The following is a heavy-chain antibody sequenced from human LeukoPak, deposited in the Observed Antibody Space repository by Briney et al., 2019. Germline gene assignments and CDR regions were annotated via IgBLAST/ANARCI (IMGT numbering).Heavy chain of an antibody. Sequence: SETLSLTCAVYGGSLSDYWSWIRQPPGKGLEWIGESHHGGRTKYHPALQSRVTISADTPNNQFSLKLNSVTAADTAVYYCARHGGWDFALWGPGTLVTVSS. V-gene: IGHV4-34*01. CDR3: ARHGGWDFAL. CDR1: GGSLSDY. CDR2: SHHGGRT. J-gene: IGHJ2*01. D-gene: IGHD3-10*01.